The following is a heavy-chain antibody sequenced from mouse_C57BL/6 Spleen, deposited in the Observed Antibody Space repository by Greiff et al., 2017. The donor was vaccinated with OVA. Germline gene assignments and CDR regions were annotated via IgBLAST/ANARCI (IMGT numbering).Heavy chain of an antibody. CDR1: GYAFSSSW. J-gene: IGHJ4*01. CDR2: IYPGDGDT. D-gene: IGHD2-4*01. Sequence: QVQLQQSGPELVKPGASVKISCKASGYAFSSSWMNWVKQRPGKGLEWIGRIYPGDGDTNYNGKFKGKAILTADKSSSTAYMQLSSLTSEDSAVYFCARSMIRGYAMDYWGQGTSVTVSS. CDR3: ARSMIRGYAMDY. V-gene: IGHV1-82*01.